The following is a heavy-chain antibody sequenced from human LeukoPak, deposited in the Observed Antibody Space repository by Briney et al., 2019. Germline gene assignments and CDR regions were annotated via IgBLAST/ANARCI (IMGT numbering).Heavy chain of an antibody. CDR2: ISYNGIYT. V-gene: IGHV3-21*01. CDR1: GFSFRTYT. D-gene: IGHD2-21*02. Sequence: GGSLRLSCAASGFSFRTYTVNWVRQAPGKGPEWVSSISYNGIYTYYADSVKGRFTISRDNAKNSLYLQMHSLTVEDTAMYYCAKDLGDPGDAWGQGTTVTVSS. J-gene: IGHJ3*01. CDR3: AKDLGDPGDA.